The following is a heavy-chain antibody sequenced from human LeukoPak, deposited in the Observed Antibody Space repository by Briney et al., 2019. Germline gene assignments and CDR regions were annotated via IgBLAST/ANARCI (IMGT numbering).Heavy chain of an antibody. D-gene: IGHD3-3*01. J-gene: IGHJ4*03. Sequence: SQTLSLTCTVSGGSISSGGYYWSWIRQPPGKGLEWIGYIYHSGSTYYNPSLKSRVTISVDRSKNQFSLKLSSVTAADTAVYYCAGGTTIFGVAGGYFDYWGQGTLVTVSS. CDR1: GGSISSGGYY. CDR2: IYHSGST. V-gene: IGHV4-30-2*01. CDR3: AGGTTIFGVAGGYFDY.